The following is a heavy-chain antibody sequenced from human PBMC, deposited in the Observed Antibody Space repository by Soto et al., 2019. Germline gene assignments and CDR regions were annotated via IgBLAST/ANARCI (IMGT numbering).Heavy chain of an antibody. D-gene: IGHD3-3*01. CDR3: ARDSSDFGVVITTYNWFDP. CDR2: ISYDGSNK. J-gene: IGHJ5*02. V-gene: IGHV3-30-3*01. Sequence: GSLRLSCAASGFTFSSYAMHWVRQAPGKGLEWVAVISYDGSNKYYADSVKGRFTISRDNSKNTLYLQMNSLRAEDTAVYYCARDSSDFGVVITTYNWFDPWGQGTLVTVS. CDR1: GFTFSSYA.